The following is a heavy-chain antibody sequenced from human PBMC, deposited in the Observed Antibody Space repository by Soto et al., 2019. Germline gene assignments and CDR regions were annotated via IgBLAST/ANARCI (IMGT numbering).Heavy chain of an antibody. CDR3: ARRMSTSFSFDY. D-gene: IGHD6-6*01. J-gene: IGHJ4*02. Sequence: WIWIRQPPGKGLEWIGYIYNTVSTSYNPSLKSRVTISAHTSRNQFSLMLSSVTAADTAVYYCARRMSTSFSFDYWGQGTLVTVSS. V-gene: IGHV4-59*01. CDR2: IYNTVST.